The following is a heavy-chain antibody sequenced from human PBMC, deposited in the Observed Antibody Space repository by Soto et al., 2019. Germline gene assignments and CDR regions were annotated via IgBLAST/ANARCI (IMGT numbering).Heavy chain of an antibody. D-gene: IGHD1-20*01. CDR1: GGSISSSSYY. V-gene: IGHV4-39*01. J-gene: IGHJ5*02. Sequence: WETLSLTCAVSGGSISSSSYYWGWIRQPPGKGLEWIGSIYYSGSTYYNPSLKRRVTISVDTSNTLFSLKMSSVTAAATAVYYCPRGPRITGTVFDPGGQGTRVTVP. CDR2: IYYSGST. CDR3: PRGPRITGTVFDP.